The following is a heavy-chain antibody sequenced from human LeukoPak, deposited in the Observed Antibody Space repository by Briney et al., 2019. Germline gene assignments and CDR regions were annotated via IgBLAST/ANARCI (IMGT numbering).Heavy chain of an antibody. V-gene: IGHV4-59*01. CDR2: IYYSGST. D-gene: IGHD5-18*01. Sequence: SETLSLTCTVSGGSISSYYWSWIRQPPGKGLEWIGYIYYSGSTNYNPSLKSRVTISVDTSKNQFSLKLSSVTAADTAVYYCARDGYSYGSTAEFDYWGQGTLVTVSS. CDR3: ARDGYSYGSTAEFDY. CDR1: GGSISSYY. J-gene: IGHJ4*02.